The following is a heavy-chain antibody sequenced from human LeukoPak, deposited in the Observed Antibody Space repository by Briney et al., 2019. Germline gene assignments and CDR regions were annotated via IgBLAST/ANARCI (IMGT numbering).Heavy chain of an antibody. Sequence: SVKVSCKASGGTFSSYAISWVRQAPGQGLEWMGGIIPIFGTANYAQKFQGRVTITTDESTSTAYMELSSLRSEDTAVYYCASYYYDSSGYEQIDYWGREPWSPSPQ. CDR1: GGTFSSYA. J-gene: IGHJ4*02. CDR3: ASYYYDSSGYEQIDY. V-gene: IGHV1-69*05. D-gene: IGHD3-22*01. CDR2: IIPIFGTA.